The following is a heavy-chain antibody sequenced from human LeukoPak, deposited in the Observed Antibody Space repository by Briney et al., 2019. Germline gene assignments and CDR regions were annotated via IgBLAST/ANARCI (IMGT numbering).Heavy chain of an antibody. Sequence: PGGSLRLSCVASGFTFSSYGMNWVRQAPGKGLEWVSSTSGSGDDTYYADSVKGRFTLSRDNSKNTLYLQMNSLRADDTAVYYCAKKRSSGGATQFDHWGQGTLVTVSS. V-gene: IGHV3-23*01. CDR3: AKKRSSGGATQFDH. D-gene: IGHD2-15*01. CDR1: GFTFSSYG. J-gene: IGHJ4*02. CDR2: TSGSGDDT.